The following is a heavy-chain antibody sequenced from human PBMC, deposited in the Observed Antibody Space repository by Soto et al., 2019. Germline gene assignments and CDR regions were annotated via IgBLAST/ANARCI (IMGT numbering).Heavy chain of an antibody. CDR1: GFIFSSYA. J-gene: IGHJ1*01. Sequence: GGSLRLSCAASGFIFSSYAMSWVRQAPGKGLEWVSAFSGTTSSTYYAPSVKGRFTISRDNSKNTLYLQMNSLRAEDTAVYYCAKVELCGRVQHWGQGTLVTVSS. CDR3: AKVELCGRVQH. D-gene: IGHD2-21*01. CDR2: FSGTTSST. V-gene: IGHV3-23*01.